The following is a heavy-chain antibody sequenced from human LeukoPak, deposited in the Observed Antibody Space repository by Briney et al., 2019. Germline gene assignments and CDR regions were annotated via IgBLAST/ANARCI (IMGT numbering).Heavy chain of an antibody. Sequence: GASVKVSCKASGYTFPSYFMHWVRQAPGQGREWMGIIKPTGGSTTYAQKFQGRVTMTRDTSTSTVYMELSSLRSDDTAVYYCARTAARRFDYWGQGTLVTVSS. CDR1: GYTFPSYF. CDR3: ARTAARRFDY. V-gene: IGHV1-46*01. J-gene: IGHJ4*02. D-gene: IGHD6-6*01. CDR2: IKPTGGST.